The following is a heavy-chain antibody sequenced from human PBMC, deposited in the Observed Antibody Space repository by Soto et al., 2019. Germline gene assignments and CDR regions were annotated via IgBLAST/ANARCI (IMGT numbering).Heavy chain of an antibody. CDR1: EERLEGNDC. D-gene: IGHD3-3*02. Sequence: YPVSEERLEGNDCWYWCRPSHEKGLEWIGQISHSGSTNYNPSLTSRVTISVDKSKNHFSLKLTSVTAADTAVSYCADRHFWSGPWTDTSRDYWGQ. J-gene: IGHJ4*02. CDR2: ISHSGST. V-gene: IGHV4-4*02. CDR3: ADRHFWSGPWTDTSRDY.